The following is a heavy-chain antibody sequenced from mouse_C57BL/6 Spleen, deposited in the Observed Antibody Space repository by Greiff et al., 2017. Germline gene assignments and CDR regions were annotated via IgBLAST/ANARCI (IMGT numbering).Heavy chain of an antibody. D-gene: IGHD4-1*01. V-gene: IGHV1-81*01. CDR1: GYTFTSYG. CDR3: ARGRWDPYYAMDY. J-gene: IGHJ4*01. Sequence: QVQLKESGAELARPGASVKLSCKASGYTFTSYGISWVKQRTGQGLEWIGEIYPRSGNTYYNEKFKGKATLTADKSSSTAYMELRSLTSEDSAVYFCARGRWDPYYAMDYWGQGTSVTVSS. CDR2: IYPRSGNT.